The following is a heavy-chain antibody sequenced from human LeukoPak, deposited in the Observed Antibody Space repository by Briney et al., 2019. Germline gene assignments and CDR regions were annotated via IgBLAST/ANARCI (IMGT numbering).Heavy chain of an antibody. CDR2: IYSAGGT. D-gene: IGHD3-22*01. CDR1: GFTVSNNY. CDR3: ARDSSGPAY. J-gene: IGHJ4*02. V-gene: IGHV3-66*01. Sequence: PGGSLRLSCAASGFTVSNNYMSWVPQAPGKGLEWVSVIYSAGGTYYADSVKGRFTISRDNSKNTLYLQMHSLRAEDTAVYYCARDSSGPAYWGQGTLVTVSS.